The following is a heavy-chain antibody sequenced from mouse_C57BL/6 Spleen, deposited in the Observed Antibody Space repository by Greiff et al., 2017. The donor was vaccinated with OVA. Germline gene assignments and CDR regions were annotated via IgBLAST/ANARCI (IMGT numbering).Heavy chain of an antibody. D-gene: IGHD1-1*01. CDR2: INPNNGGT. V-gene: IGHV1-22*01. J-gene: IGHJ1*03. Sequence: EVQVVESGPELVKPGASVKMSCKASGYTFTDYNMHWVKQSHGKSLEWIGYINPNNGGTSYNQKFKGKATLTVNKSSSTAYMELRSLTSEDSAVYYCARDYYYGSSHWYFDVWGTGTTVTVSS. CDR1: GYTFTDYN. CDR3: ARDYYYGSSHWYFDV.